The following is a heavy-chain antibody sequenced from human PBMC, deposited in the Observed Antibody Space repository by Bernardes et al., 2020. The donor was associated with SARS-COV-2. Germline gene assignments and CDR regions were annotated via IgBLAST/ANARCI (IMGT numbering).Heavy chain of an antibody. D-gene: IGHD3-9*01. CDR3: ARDVGGTDWRFGFDV. CDR2: IKGDGSQI. CDR1: GFTFSSYW. V-gene: IGHV3-7*01. J-gene: IGHJ3*01. Sequence: VGSLRLSCAASGFTFSSYWMSWVRQAPGKGLEWVANIKGDGSQISSVDSVRGRFTISRDNARNLLYLQMSSLRAEDTAVYYCARDVGGTDWRFGFDVWDPGTTVHVSS.